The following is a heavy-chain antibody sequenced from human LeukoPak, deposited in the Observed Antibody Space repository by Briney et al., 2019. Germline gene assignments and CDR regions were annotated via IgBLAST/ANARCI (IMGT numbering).Heavy chain of an antibody. CDR2: IYYSGST. J-gene: IGHJ4*02. Sequence: SGTLSLTCTVSGGSISSYYWSWIRQPPGKGLEWIGYIYYSGSTNYNPSLKSRVTISVDTSKNQFSLKLSSVTAADTAVYYCARGLDYPWYYDSSGYFDYWGQGTLVTVSS. CDR1: GGSISSYY. D-gene: IGHD3-22*01. CDR3: ARGLDYPWYYDSSGYFDY. V-gene: IGHV4-59*01.